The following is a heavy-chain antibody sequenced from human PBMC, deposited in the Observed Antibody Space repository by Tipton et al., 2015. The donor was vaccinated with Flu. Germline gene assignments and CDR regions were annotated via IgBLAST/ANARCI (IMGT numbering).Heavy chain of an antibody. CDR1: GGSISSYY. CDR3: ASTFTGKEAATFDY. Sequence: TLSLTCTVSGGSISSYYWSWIRQPPGKGLEWIGYIYYSGSTNYNPSLKSRVTISVDTSKNQFSLKLSSVTAADTAVYYCASTFTGKEAATFDYWGQGTLVTVSS. D-gene: IGHD2-15*01. CDR2: IYYSGST. J-gene: IGHJ4*02. V-gene: IGHV4-59*12.